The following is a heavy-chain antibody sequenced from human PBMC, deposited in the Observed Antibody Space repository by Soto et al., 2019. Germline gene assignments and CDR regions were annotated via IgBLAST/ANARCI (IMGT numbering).Heavy chain of an antibody. V-gene: IGHV4-31*01. Sequence: QVQLQESGPGLVKPSQTLSLTCTVSGGPISSGGYYWSWIRQHPGKGLEWIGYIYHSGSTYYNPSLQSLVTISVDPSKNQFSLKLNSVPAADTAVYYCASHTAMVYFDYWGQGTLVTVSS. D-gene: IGHD5-18*01. CDR3: ASHTAMVYFDY. CDR1: GGPISSGGYY. J-gene: IGHJ4*02. CDR2: IYHSGST.